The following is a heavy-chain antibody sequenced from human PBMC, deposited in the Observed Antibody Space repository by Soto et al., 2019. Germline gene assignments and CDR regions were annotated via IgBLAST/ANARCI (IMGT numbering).Heavy chain of an antibody. D-gene: IGHD5-18*01. Sequence: ASVKVSCKASGYTFTSYGISWVRQAPGQGLEWMGWISAYNGNTNYAQKLQGRVTMTTDTSTSTAYMELRSLGSDDTAVYYCARDPGGYSYGYLDYWGQGTLVTVSS. CDR1: GYTFTSYG. CDR2: ISAYNGNT. CDR3: ARDPGGYSYGYLDY. J-gene: IGHJ4*02. V-gene: IGHV1-18*01.